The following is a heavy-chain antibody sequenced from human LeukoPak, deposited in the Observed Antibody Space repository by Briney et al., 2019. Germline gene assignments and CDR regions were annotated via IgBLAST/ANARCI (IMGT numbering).Heavy chain of an antibody. J-gene: IGHJ4*02. V-gene: IGHV1-18*01. CDR2: ISAYNGNT. CDR3: ARDDGSDSSGYNY. D-gene: IGHD3-22*01. CDR1: GYTFTSYG. Sequence: ASVKVSCKASGYTFTSYGISWVRQAHGQGLEWMGWISAYNGNTNYVQKLQGRVTMTPDTSTSTAYMELRSLRSDDSAVYYCARDDGSDSSGYNYWGQGTLVTVSS.